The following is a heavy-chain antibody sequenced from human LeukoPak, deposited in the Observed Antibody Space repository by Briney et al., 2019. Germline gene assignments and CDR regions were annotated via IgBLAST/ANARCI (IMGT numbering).Heavy chain of an antibody. CDR2: IRYDGSKK. CDR1: GFIFSSYG. D-gene: IGHD2-15*01. CDR3: ATSRTLDY. J-gene: IGHJ4*02. Sequence: TGGSQRLSCAASGFIFSSYGMHWVRQAPGKGLEWVAFIRYDGSKKYYADSVKGRFTISRDNAKNSLYLQMNSLRVEDTAVYYCATSRTLDYWGQGTLVSVSS. V-gene: IGHV3-30*02.